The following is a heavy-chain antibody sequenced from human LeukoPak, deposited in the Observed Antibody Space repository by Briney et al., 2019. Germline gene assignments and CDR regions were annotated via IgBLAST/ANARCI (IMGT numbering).Heavy chain of an antibody. CDR3: ARERVEQQLVLRYSYYYMDV. V-gene: IGHV3-21*01. J-gene: IGHJ6*03. Sequence: GGSLRLSCAASGFTFSSYSMNWVRQAPGKGLEWVSSIDSTSSYIYYADSVKGRFTISRDNAKNSLYLQMNSLRAEDAAVYYCARERVEQQLVLRYSYYYMDVWGKGTTVTVSS. CDR1: GFTFSSYS. CDR2: IDSTSSYI. D-gene: IGHD6-13*01.